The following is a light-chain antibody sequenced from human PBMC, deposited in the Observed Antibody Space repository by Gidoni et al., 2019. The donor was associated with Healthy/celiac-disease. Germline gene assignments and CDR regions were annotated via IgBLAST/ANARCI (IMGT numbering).Light chain of an antibody. CDR2: SNT. CDR3: AAWDDSLSAI. V-gene: IGLV1-47*02. CDR1: SSHIGSNY. Sequence: QSVLTQPPSASGTHGQRVTISCSGSSSHIGSNYVYWYQQLPATPPNLLIYSNTQRPSGVPDRFSGSKSGTSASLAISGLRSEDDADYYCAAWDDSLSAIFGGGTKLTVL. J-gene: IGLJ2*01.